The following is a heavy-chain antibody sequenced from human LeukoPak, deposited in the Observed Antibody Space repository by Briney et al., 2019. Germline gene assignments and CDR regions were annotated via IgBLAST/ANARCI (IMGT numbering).Heavy chain of an antibody. CDR2: IYSSGST. Sequence: SETLSLTCIVSGGSISSYYWSCIRQPPGKGLEWIGYIYSSGSTNSNPSLKSRVTISVDTSKGQFSLKMTSVTAADTAVYYCARQGSRGRAFDIWGQGTMVTVSS. D-gene: IGHD1-26*01. V-gene: IGHV4-59*08. CDR1: GGSISSYY. CDR3: ARQGSRGRAFDI. J-gene: IGHJ3*02.